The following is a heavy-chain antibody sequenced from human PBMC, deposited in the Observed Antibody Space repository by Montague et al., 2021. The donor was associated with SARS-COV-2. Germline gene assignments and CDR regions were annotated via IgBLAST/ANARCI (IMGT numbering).Heavy chain of an antibody. J-gene: IGHJ2*01. CDR2: IYYSGST. D-gene: IGHD3-9*01. Sequence: SETLSLTCTVSGGSIRTSSYYWGWIRQPPGKGLDWIGSIYYSGSTYYNPSLKSRVAMSVDTSKYQFSLKLTSVTAADTAVYYCARTSQEILTGLGYFDLWGRGTLVIVSS. CDR3: ARTSQEILTGLGYFDL. CDR1: GGSIRTSSYY. V-gene: IGHV4-39*07.